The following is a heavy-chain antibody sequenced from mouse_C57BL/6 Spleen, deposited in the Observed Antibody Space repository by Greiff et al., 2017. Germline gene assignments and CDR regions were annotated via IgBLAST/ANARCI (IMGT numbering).Heavy chain of an antibody. V-gene: IGHV1-80*01. CDR1: GYAFSSYW. D-gene: IGHD2-1*01. CDR2: IYPGDGDT. J-gene: IGHJ4*01. Sequence: QVQLKESGAELVKPGASVKISCKASGYAFSSYWMNWVKQRPGKGLEWIGQIYPGDGDTNYNGKVKGKATLTADKPSSTAYMQLSSLTSEDSAVYFCARTGYGNLYYAMDYGGQGTSVTVSS. CDR3: ARTGYGNLYYAMDY.